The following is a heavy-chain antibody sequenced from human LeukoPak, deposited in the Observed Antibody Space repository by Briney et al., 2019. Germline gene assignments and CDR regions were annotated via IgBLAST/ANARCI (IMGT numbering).Heavy chain of an antibody. CDR2: ISGSGGST. Sequence: GGSLRLSCAASGFTFSSYAMSWVRQAPGKGLEWVSAISGSGGSTYYADSVKGRFTISRDNSKNTLYLQMNSLRAEDTAVYYCAKWKEEDYYYGMDVWGQGTTVTASS. D-gene: IGHD1-1*01. CDR3: AKWKEEDYYYGMDV. J-gene: IGHJ6*02. V-gene: IGHV3-23*01. CDR1: GFTFSSYA.